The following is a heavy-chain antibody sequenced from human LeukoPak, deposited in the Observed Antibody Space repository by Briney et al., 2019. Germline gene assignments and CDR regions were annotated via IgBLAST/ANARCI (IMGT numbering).Heavy chain of an antibody. Sequence: GASVKVSCKASGYTFTSYDINWVRRATGQGLEWMGWMNPNSGNTGYAQKFQGRVTMTRNTSISTAYMELSSLRSEDTAVYYCARGVFSLYYYDSSGYDYWGQGTLVTVSS. CDR1: GYTFTSYD. CDR2: MNPNSGNT. CDR3: ARGVFSLYYYDSSGYDY. V-gene: IGHV1-8*01. J-gene: IGHJ4*02. D-gene: IGHD3-22*01.